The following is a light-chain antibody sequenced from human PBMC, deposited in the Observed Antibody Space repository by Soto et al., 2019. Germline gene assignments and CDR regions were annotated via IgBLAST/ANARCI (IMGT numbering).Light chain of an antibody. CDR1: QDISSW. J-gene: IGKJ4*01. Sequence: DIQMTQSPSSVSASVGDRVTITCRASQDISSWLAWYQHKPGKAPSLLIYAASRLQSGVPSRFRGSGSGTDFALNIAGLESEDLATYYCQQANSFPLTFGGGTKVEIK. CDR2: AAS. CDR3: QQANSFPLT. V-gene: IGKV1D-12*01.